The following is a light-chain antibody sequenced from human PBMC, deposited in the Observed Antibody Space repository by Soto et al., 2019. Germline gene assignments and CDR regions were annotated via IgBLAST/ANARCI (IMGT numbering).Light chain of an antibody. CDR3: CSYVSSSVI. V-gene: IGLV2-23*02. CDR1: SSDFGSYNF. J-gene: IGLJ2*01. Sequence: QSVLTQPASVSGSPGQSITISCTGASSDFGSYNFVSWYQHHPGKAPKVMIYEVNKRPSGVSNRFSGSKSGNTASLTISGLQAEDEADYYCCSYVSSSVIFGGGTKVTVL. CDR2: EVN.